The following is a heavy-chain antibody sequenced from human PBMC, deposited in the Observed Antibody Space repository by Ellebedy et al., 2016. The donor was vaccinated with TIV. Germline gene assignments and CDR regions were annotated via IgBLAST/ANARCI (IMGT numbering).Heavy chain of an antibody. V-gene: IGHV3-53*04. J-gene: IGHJ4*02. CDR3: AKGSFPFGDKSKRIYSFQY. D-gene: IGHD3-10*01. Sequence: GESLKISCTASGFIVSTNHMSWVRQAPGKGLEWVGGYTNYADSVKGRFTSSTHNSRNTLYLQMTNLRTEDTAVYYCAKGSFPFGDKSKRIYSFQYWGQGTLVTVSS. CDR2: GYT. CDR1: GFIVSTNH.